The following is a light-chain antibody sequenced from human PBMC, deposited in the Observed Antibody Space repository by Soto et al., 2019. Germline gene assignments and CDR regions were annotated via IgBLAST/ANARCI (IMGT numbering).Light chain of an antibody. CDR2: GAS. CDR3: QQYGTSPVT. J-gene: IGKJ4*01. V-gene: IGKV3-20*01. Sequence: EIVLTQSPGTLSLSPGERATLSCRAGQSVSSNFLAWYQQKPGQAPRLLIYGASSRATGIPDRFSGSGSGTDFTLTITRLAPEDFAVYFCQQYGTSPVTFGGGTKVEIK. CDR1: QSVSSNF.